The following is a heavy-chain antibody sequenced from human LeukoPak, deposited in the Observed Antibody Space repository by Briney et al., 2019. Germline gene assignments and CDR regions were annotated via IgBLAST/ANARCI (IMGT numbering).Heavy chain of an antibody. V-gene: IGHV4-59*13. Sequence: SETLSLTCTVSGGSISSYYWSWIRQPPGKGLEWIGYIYYSGSTNYNPSLKSRVTISVDTSKNQFSLKLSSVTAADTAVYYCARSAKRRYYDILTGYYPFDYWGQGTLVTVSS. J-gene: IGHJ4*02. D-gene: IGHD3-9*01. CDR1: GGSISSYY. CDR3: ARSAKRRYYDILTGYYPFDY. CDR2: IYYSGST.